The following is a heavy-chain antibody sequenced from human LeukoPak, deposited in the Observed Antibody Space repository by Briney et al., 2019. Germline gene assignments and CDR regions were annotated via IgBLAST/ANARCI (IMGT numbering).Heavy chain of an antibody. D-gene: IGHD6-13*01. Sequence: GGSLRLSCAASGFTFSSYWMHWVRQAPGKGLVWVSRINSDGSSTSYADSVKGRFTISRDNAKNTLYLQMNSLRADDTAVYYCARDRKQQLTLDVWGKGTTVTVSS. CDR1: GFTFSSYW. V-gene: IGHV3-74*01. CDR3: ARDRKQQLTLDV. J-gene: IGHJ6*04. CDR2: INSDGSST.